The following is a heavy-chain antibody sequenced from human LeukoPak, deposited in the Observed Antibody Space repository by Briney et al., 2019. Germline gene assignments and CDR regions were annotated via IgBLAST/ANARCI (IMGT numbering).Heavy chain of an antibody. J-gene: IGHJ4*02. CDR2: ISAYNGNT. V-gene: IGHV1-18*01. CDR3: AREFIGDYVWGSYRYCDY. CDR1: GYTFTSYG. Sequence: ASVKVSCKASGYTFTSYGISWVRQAPGQGLEWMGWISAYNGNTNYAQKLQGRVTMTTDTSTSTAYMELGSLRSDDTAVYYCAREFIGDYVWGSYRYCDYWGQGTLVTVSS. D-gene: IGHD3-16*02.